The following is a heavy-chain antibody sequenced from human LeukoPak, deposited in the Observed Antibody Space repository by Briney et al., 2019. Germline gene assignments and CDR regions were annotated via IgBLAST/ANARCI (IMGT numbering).Heavy chain of an antibody. CDR3: ARVYYGSGSLYYYYYYMDV. CDR1: GLTVSSNC. Sequence: GGSLRLSCAASGLTVSSNCMSWVRQAPGKGLEWVSVIYSGGSRKYADSVKGRFTISRDNSKNTLYLQMNSLRAEDTAVYYCARVYYGSGSLYYYYYYMDVWGKGTTVTISS. CDR2: IYSGGSR. D-gene: IGHD3-10*01. V-gene: IGHV3-53*01. J-gene: IGHJ6*03.